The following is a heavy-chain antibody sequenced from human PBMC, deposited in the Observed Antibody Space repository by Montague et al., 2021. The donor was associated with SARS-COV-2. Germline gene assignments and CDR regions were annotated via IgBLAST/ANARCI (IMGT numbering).Heavy chain of an antibody. CDR2: TYFRSSFYN. D-gene: IGHD6-19*01. CDR3: ARQDTSGWLTFDY. CDR1: GDSVSSSTVA. J-gene: IGHJ4*02. Sequence: RAISGDSVSSSTVAWNWLRQSPSRGLEWLGRTYFRSSFYNDYALSVKSRLNIQPDSAKNQFSLQLTSVTPEDTAIYYCARQDTSGWLTFDYWGQGILVTVSS. V-gene: IGHV6-1*01.